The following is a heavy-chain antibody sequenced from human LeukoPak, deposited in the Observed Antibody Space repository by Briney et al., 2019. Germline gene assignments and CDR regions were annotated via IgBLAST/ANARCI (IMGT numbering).Heavy chain of an antibody. CDR3: AKAGYYYDSSGLRD. D-gene: IGHD3-22*01. V-gene: IGHV3-43D*03. CDR2: ITWDGGST. Sequence: PGGSLRLSCAASGFTFDDYAMHWVRHAPGKGLEWVSLITWDGGSTYYADSVKGRFTISRDNSKNSLYLQMNSLRAEDTALYYCAKAGYYYDSSGLRDWGQGTLVTVSS. J-gene: IGHJ4*02. CDR1: GFTFDDYA.